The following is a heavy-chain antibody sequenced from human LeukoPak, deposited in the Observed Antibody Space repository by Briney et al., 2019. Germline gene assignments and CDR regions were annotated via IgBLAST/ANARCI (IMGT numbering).Heavy chain of an antibody. CDR1: GYTFTSYA. Sequence: ASVKVSCKASGYTFTSYAMHWVRQAPGQRLEWMGWINAGNGNTKYSQKFQGRVTITRDTSASTAYMELSGLRSEDTAVYYCARVDTAMVNDAFDIWGQGTMVTVSS. CDR3: ARVDTAMVNDAFDI. CDR2: INAGNGNT. V-gene: IGHV1-3*01. J-gene: IGHJ3*02. D-gene: IGHD5-18*01.